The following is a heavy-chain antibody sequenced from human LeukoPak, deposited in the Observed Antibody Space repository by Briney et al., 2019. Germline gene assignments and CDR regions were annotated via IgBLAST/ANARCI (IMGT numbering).Heavy chain of an antibody. CDR3: AKAPVTTCRGAFCYPFDY. V-gene: IGHV3-23*01. D-gene: IGHD2-15*01. J-gene: IGHJ4*02. Sequence: GGSLRLSCAPSGFTFSSYGMSCVRQTPGKGLEWVSAISGSGGSTYYADSVKGHFTISRDSSTNTLFLQMNRLRPEDAAVYYCAKAPVTTCRGAFCYPFDYWGLGTLVTVSS. CDR1: GFTFSSYG. CDR2: ISGSGGST.